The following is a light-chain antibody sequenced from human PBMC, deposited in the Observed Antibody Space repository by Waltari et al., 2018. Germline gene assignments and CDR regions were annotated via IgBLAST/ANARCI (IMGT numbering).Light chain of an antibody. J-gene: IGLJ3*02. Sequence: QTVVTQEPSFSVSPGGTVTPTCGLSSGSVSTSYYPSWYQQTPGQAPRTPIYSTNTRSAGVPDRFSCSILGDKAALTITGAQADDESAYYCVLYMGSGISVFGGGTKLTVL. V-gene: IGLV8-61*01. CDR2: STN. CDR1: SGSVSTSYY. CDR3: VLYMGSGISV.